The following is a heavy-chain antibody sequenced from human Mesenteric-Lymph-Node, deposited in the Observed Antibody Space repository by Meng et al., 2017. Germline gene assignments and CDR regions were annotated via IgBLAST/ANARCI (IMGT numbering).Heavy chain of an antibody. CDR1: GYTFTSYA. D-gene: IGHD1-26*01. V-gene: IGHV1-3*01. CDR3: ARFSGSYTPWDY. CDR2: INAGNGNT. Sequence: QVQLVQSGAEVKKPGASVKVSCKASGYTFTSYAMHWVRQAPGQRLEWMGWINAGNGNTKYSQKFQGRVTITRDTSASTAYMELSSLRSEDTAVYYCARFSGSYTPWDYWGQGTLVTVSS. J-gene: IGHJ4*02.